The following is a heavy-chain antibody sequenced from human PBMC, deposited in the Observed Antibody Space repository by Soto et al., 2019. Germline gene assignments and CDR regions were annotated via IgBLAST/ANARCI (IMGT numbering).Heavy chain of an antibody. J-gene: IGHJ4*02. CDR1: GFTFSNYW. CDR3: SRDVVVGAKALNY. Sequence: GSLRLSCAASGFTFSNYWMTWVRQAPGKGLEWVANIKEDGSEKHYVDSVKGRFTISSANAKNSQYLQMNSLRVDDTAVYFCSRDVVVGAKALNYWGQGALVTVSS. CDR2: IKEDGSEK. D-gene: IGHD2-15*01. V-gene: IGHV3-7*01.